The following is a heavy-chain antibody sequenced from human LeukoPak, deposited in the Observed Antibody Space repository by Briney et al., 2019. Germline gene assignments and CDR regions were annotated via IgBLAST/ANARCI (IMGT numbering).Heavy chain of an antibody. V-gene: IGHV1-69*05. Sequence: VKVSCKASGGTFSSYAISWVRQAPGQGLEWMGRIIPIFGTANYAQKFQGRVTITMDESTSTAYMELSSLRSEDTAVYYCTSRELVPKAKYYFDYWGQGTLVTVSS. CDR2: IIPIFGTA. J-gene: IGHJ4*02. CDR3: TSRELVPKAKYYFDY. D-gene: IGHD6-13*01. CDR1: GGTFSSYA.